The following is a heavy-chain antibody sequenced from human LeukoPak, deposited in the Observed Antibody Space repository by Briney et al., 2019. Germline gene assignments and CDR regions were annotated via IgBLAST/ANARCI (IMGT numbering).Heavy chain of an antibody. CDR2: ISGSGGST. Sequence: PGGSLRLSCAASGFTFSSYAMSWVRQAPGKGLEWVSAISGSGGSTYYADSVKGRFTISRDNSKNTLYLQMNSLRAEDTAVYYCAKDTRIQLWSLYYFDYWGQGTLVTVSS. CDR3: AKDTRIQLWSLYYFDY. J-gene: IGHJ4*02. V-gene: IGHV3-23*01. CDR1: GFTFSSYA. D-gene: IGHD5-18*01.